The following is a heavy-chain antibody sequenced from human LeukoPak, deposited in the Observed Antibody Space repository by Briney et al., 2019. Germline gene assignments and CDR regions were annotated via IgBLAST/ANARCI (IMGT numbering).Heavy chain of an antibody. D-gene: IGHD3-10*01. CDR3: AKDPWAMVRGVLKLNWFDP. J-gene: IGHJ5*02. V-gene: IGHV3-23*01. Sequence: GRSLRLSCVVSGFTFSSYAMSWVRQAPGKGLEWVSAISGSGGSTYYADSVKGRFTISRDNSKNTLYLQMNSLRAEDTAVYYCAKDPWAMVRGVLKLNWFDPWGQGTLVTVSS. CDR2: ISGSGGST. CDR1: GFTFSSYA.